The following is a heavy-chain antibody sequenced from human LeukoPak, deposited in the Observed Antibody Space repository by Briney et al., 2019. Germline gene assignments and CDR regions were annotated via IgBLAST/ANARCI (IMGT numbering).Heavy chain of an antibody. D-gene: IGHD2-21*02. V-gene: IGHV4-39*01. CDR3: ARHVSSDLRIVVVTSDWYFDR. Sequence: SETLSLTCIVSGGSISSSRFYWGWIRQPPGKGLEWIGTIYYSGSTYYNPSLKSRVTISADTSKNQFSLNLSSVTAADTGVYYCARHVSSDLRIVVVTSDWYFDRWGRGTLITVSS. CDR1: GGSISSSRFY. J-gene: IGHJ2*01. CDR2: IYYSGST.